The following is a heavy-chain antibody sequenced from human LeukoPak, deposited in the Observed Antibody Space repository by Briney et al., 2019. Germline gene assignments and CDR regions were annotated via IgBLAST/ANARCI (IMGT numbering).Heavy chain of an antibody. D-gene: IGHD3-3*01. Sequence: GGSLRLSCAASGFTFSSYSMTWVRQAPGKGLEWVSSISSSSSYIYYADSVKGRFTISRDNAKNSLYLQMNSLRAEDTAVYYCARATPTYYDFWSGYDEYWGQGTLVTVSS. CDR2: ISSSSSYI. CDR3: ARATPTYYDFWSGYDEY. J-gene: IGHJ4*02. V-gene: IGHV3-21*01. CDR1: GFTFSSYS.